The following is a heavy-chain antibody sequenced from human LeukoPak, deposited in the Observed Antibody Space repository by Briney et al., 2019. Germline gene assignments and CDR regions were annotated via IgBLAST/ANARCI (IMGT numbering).Heavy chain of an antibody. D-gene: IGHD6-6*01. Sequence: GESLKISCKGSGYSFTSYWIGWVRQMPGKGLEWMGIIYPGDSDTRYSPSYQGQVTISADKSISTAYLQWSSLRASDTAMYYCGIAARPYNWFDPWGQGTLVTVSS. J-gene: IGHJ5*01. CDR3: GIAARPYNWFDP. V-gene: IGHV5-51*01. CDR1: GYSFTSYW. CDR2: IYPGDSDT.